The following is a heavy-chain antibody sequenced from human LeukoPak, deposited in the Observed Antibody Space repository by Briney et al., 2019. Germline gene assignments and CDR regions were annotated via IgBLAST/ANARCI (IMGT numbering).Heavy chain of an antibody. Sequence: ASVKVSCKASGYTFTGYYMHWVRQAPGQGLEWMGRINPNSGGTNYAQKFQGRVTMTRDTSISTAYMELSRLRSDDTAVYYSARDWGYSYGGFDPWGQGTLVTVSS. V-gene: IGHV1-2*06. J-gene: IGHJ5*02. CDR2: INPNSGGT. CDR3: ARDWGYSYGGFDP. D-gene: IGHD5-18*01. CDR1: GYTFTGYY.